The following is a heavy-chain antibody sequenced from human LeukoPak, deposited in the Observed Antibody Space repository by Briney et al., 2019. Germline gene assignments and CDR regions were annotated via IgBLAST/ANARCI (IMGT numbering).Heavy chain of an antibody. CDR3: ARVREDDYGDHNDY. V-gene: IGHV4-30-4*01. D-gene: IGHD4-17*01. CDR1: GGSISSSYYY. Sequence: SETLSLTCTVSGGSISSSYYYWSWIRQPPGKGLEWIGYIYYSGSTYYNPSLKSRVTISVDTSKNQFSLKLSSVTAADTAVYYCARVREDDYGDHNDYWGQGTLVTVSS. CDR2: IYYSGST. J-gene: IGHJ4*02.